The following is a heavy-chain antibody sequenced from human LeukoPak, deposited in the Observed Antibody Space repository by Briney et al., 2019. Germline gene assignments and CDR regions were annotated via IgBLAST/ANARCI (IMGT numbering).Heavy chain of an antibody. CDR1: GGSISSYY. Sequence: TSETLSLTCTVSGGSISSYYWSWIRQPPGKGLEWIGYIYYSGSTNYNPSLKSRVTISVDTSKNQFSLKLSSVAAADTAVYYCARGVRGPLVDTMSPWGQGTRVTVSS. V-gene: IGHV4-59*01. J-gene: IGHJ5*02. CDR2: IYYSGST. D-gene: IGHD3-22*01. CDR3: ARGVRGPLVDTMSP.